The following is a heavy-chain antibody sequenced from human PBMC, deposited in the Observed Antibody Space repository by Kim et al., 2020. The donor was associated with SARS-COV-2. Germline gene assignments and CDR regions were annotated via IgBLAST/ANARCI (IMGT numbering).Heavy chain of an antibody. J-gene: IGHJ4*02. CDR3: ASSDHLPREY. V-gene: IGHV3-23*01. CDR2: TT. Sequence: TTVYADAVKGRFTISRDKSKNTLYLQMNRLRAEDTAIYYCASSDHLPREYWGQGTLVTVSS.